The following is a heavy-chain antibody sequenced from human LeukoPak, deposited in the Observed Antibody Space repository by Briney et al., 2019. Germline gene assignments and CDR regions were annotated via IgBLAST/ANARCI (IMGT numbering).Heavy chain of an antibody. D-gene: IGHD3-16*02. V-gene: IGHV5-51*01. CDR1: GYSFTSYW. Sequence: GESLKISCKGSGYSFTSYWNGWVRQMPGKGLEWMGIIYPGDSDTRYSPSFQGQVTISADKSISTAYLQWSSLKASDTAMYYCARGLSSISNWFDPWGQGTLVTVSS. CDR3: ARGLSSISNWFDP. CDR2: IYPGDSDT. J-gene: IGHJ5*02.